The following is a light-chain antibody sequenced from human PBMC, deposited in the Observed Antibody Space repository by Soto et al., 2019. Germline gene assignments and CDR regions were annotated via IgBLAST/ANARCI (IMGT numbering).Light chain of an antibody. CDR2: AAS. Sequence: DNQMTQSPSSLSASVGDRVTITCRASQNIGKFLNWYQQKPGKAPKLLIDAASSLQSGVPSRFSGSGSGTDFTLTISSLQPEDFATFYCQQSYTMPWTFGQGTKVDVK. V-gene: IGKV1-39*01. CDR1: QNIGKF. J-gene: IGKJ1*01. CDR3: QQSYTMPWT.